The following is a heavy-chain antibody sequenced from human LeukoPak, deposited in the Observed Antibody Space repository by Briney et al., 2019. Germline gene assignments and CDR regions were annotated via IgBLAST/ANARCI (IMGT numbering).Heavy chain of an antibody. CDR2: INFSGNT. Sequence: SETLSLTCTVSGASIRPYYWTWIRQPPGKGLEWLGHINFSGNTNYSPSLKSRVTILLDTSKNHFSLNLTSVTAADTAMYYCARPGRRGDLWYFDLWGRGTLVTVSS. CDR1: GASIRPYY. CDR3: ARPGRRGDLWYFDL. V-gene: IGHV4-59*08. D-gene: IGHD3-16*01. J-gene: IGHJ2*01.